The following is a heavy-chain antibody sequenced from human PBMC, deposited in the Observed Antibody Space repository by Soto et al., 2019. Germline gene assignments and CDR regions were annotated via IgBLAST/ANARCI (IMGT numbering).Heavy chain of an antibody. D-gene: IGHD3-22*01. V-gene: IGHV3-23*01. CDR2: ISGSGGST. CDR1: GFTFSSYA. CDR3: AKSLGSSGYYYTPMNY. Sequence: LGGSLRLSCAASGFTFSSYAMSWVRQAPGKGLEWVSAISGSGGSTYYADSVKGRFTISRDNSKNTLYLQMNSLRAEDTAVYYCAKSLGSSGYYYTPMNYWGQGTLVTVSS. J-gene: IGHJ4*02.